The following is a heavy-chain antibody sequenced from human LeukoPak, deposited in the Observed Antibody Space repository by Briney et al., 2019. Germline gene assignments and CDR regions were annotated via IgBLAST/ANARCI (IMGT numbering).Heavy chain of an antibody. D-gene: IGHD5-18*01. Sequence: NPSETLSLTCTVSDDSISDYYRGWIRQPPGKGLEWIGYIYYSGSTNYNPSLKSRVTISVDTSKNQFSLKLSSVTAADTAVYYCARAVVDTPYLDYWGQGTLVTVSS. CDR3: ARAVVDTPYLDY. CDR1: DDSISDYY. CDR2: IYYSGST. V-gene: IGHV4-59*01. J-gene: IGHJ4*02.